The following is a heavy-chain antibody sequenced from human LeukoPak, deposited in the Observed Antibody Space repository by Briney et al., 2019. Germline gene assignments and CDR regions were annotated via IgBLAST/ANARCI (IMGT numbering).Heavy chain of an antibody. CDR1: GFTFSSYG. CDR2: IWYDGSNK. D-gene: IGHD4-17*01. CDR3: ARDRLTTSEYFQH. Sequence: GGSLRLSCAASGFTFSSYGMHWVRQAPGKGLEWVAVIWYDGSNKYYADSVKGRFTISRDNSKNTLYLQTNSLRAEDTAVYYCARDRLTTSEYFQHWGQGTLVTVSS. V-gene: IGHV3-33*01. J-gene: IGHJ1*01.